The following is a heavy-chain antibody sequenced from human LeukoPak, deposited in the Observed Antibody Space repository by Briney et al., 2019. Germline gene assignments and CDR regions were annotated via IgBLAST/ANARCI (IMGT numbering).Heavy chain of an antibody. Sequence: PGGSLRLSCQGSGYSFSTYWISWVRQMPGKGLEWMGRIDPSDSYINYSPSFEGHVTISVDKSSSTAYLQWSSLKASDTAMYYCTNGQRRGSGYYNAMDHWGQGTLVTVSS. CDR3: TNGQRRGSGYYNAMDH. J-gene: IGHJ4*02. CDR1: GYSFSTYW. V-gene: IGHV5-10-1*01. D-gene: IGHD3-22*01. CDR2: IDPSDSYI.